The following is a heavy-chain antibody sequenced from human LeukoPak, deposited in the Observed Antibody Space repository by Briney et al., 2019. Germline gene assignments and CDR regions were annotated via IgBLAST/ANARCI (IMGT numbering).Heavy chain of an antibody. CDR1: GFTFSSYW. CDR2: INTDGSNT. J-gene: IGHJ4*02. D-gene: IGHD3-16*01. Sequence: PGGSLRLSCAASGFTFSSYWMHWVRQAPGKGLVWVSRINTDGSNTNYADSVKGRFTISRDNAKNTLYPQLNSLRAEDTAVYYCARSDYIKWGQGTLVTVSS. CDR3: ARSDYIK. V-gene: IGHV3-74*01.